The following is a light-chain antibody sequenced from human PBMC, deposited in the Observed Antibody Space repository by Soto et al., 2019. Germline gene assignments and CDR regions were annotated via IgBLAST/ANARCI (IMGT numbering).Light chain of an antibody. CDR2: GAS. CDR3: QHVYSYPLT. Sequence: DIQLTQSPSFLSASVGDRVTSTCRASQGINHYVAWYQQKPGKAPKCLIYGASALQSGVPSRFSGSGSWAEFTLSISSLQPEDFATYYCQHVYSYPLTFGGGTRVEI. CDR1: QGINHY. J-gene: IGKJ4*01. V-gene: IGKV1-9*01.